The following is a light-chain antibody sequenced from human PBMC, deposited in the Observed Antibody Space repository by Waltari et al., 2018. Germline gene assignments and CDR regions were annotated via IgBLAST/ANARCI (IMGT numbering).Light chain of an antibody. Sequence: QSALTQPASVSGSPGQSLTIPCTRSSSDGGGYNYVSWYQQHPGKAPKLMIFDVSQRPSGVSYRFSGSKSGHTASLSISGLQAEDEADYFCSSYTSSSTLVFGTGTKVTVL. J-gene: IGLJ1*01. CDR1: SSDGGGYNY. CDR2: DVS. CDR3: SSYTSSSTLV. V-gene: IGLV2-14*01.